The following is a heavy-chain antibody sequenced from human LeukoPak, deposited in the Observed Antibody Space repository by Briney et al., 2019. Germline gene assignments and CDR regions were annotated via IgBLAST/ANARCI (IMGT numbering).Heavy chain of an antibody. J-gene: IGHJ6*02. CDR3: ARDIVVVPAATLTNYYGMDV. Sequence: GGSLRLSCAASGFTFSSYEMNWVRQAPGKGLEWVSYISSSGSTIYYADSVKGRFTISRDNAKNSLYLQMNSLRAEDTAVYYCARDIVVVPAATLTNYYGMDVWGQGTTVTVSS. V-gene: IGHV3-48*03. CDR2: ISSSGSTI. CDR1: GFTFSSYE. D-gene: IGHD2-2*01.